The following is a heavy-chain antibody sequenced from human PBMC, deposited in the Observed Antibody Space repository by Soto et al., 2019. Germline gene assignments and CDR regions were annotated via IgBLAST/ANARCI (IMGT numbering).Heavy chain of an antibody. CDR3: AREVVLTEWYFDN. CDR2: TSSAGGAK. D-gene: IGHD2-21*01. J-gene: IGHJ4*02. V-gene: IGHV3-30-3*01. Sequence: QVQLMESGGGMVQPGGSLRLSSATSGFTFSDYSMHWFRQAPGKGLEWVAVTSSAGGAKFYADSVKGRFTVSRDNSKNTLYLQMNNLRPEDTAVYYCAREVVLTEWYFDNWGQGILVTVSS. CDR1: GFTFSDYS.